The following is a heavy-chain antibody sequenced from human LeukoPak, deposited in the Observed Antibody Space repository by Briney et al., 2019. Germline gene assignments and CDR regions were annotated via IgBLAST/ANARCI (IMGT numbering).Heavy chain of an antibody. CDR1: GYTFTGYY. D-gene: IGHD2-15*01. V-gene: IGHV1-2*02. Sequence: ASVKVSCKASGYTFTGYYMHWVRQAPGQGLEWMGWINPNSGGTNYAQKFQGRVTMTRDTSISTAYMELSRLRSDDTAVYYCAVYCSGGSCYPSYGDDDYWGQGTLVTVSS. CDR2: INPNSGGT. CDR3: AVYCSGGSCYPSYGDDDY. J-gene: IGHJ4*02.